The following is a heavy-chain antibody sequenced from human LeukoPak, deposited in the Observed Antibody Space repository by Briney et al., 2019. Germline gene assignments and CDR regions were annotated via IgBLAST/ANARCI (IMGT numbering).Heavy chain of an antibody. CDR1: GGSISNYH. CDR3: ARARNYYDNSGYYYEGDAFDI. V-gene: IGHV4-59*01. D-gene: IGHD3-22*01. CDR2: IFYSGST. Sequence: SETLSLTCTVSGGSISNYHWGWIRQPPGKGLEWIGYIFYSGSTNDNPSLKSRVTISVDTSKNQFSLRLGSVTAADTAVYYCARARNYYDNSGYYYEGDAFDIWGQGTMVTVSS. J-gene: IGHJ3*02.